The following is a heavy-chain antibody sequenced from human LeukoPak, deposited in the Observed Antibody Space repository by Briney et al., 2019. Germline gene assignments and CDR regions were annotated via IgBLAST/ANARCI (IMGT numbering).Heavy chain of an antibody. CDR3: ARHASYYDILTSYFDY. V-gene: IGHV5-10-1*01. CDR2: IDPSDSYT. J-gene: IGHJ4*02. CDR1: GYSFTSYW. Sequence: GESLKISCKGSGYSFTSYWISWVRQMPGKGLEWMGRIDPSDSYTNYSPSFQGHVTSAADKSISTAYLQWSSLKASDTAMYYCARHASYYDILTSYFDYWGQRTLVSVSS. D-gene: IGHD3-9*01.